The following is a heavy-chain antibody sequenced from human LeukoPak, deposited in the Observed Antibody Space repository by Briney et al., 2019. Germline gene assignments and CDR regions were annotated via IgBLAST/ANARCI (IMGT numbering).Heavy chain of an antibody. Sequence: PSETLSLTCTVSGGSISSGSYYWSWIRQPAGKGLEWIGRIYTSGRTNYNPSLKSRVTISVDTSKNQFSLTLSSVTAADTAVYYCASGIMIFGVVRGPAYWGQGTLVTVSS. CDR2: IYTSGRT. V-gene: IGHV4-61*02. J-gene: IGHJ4*02. D-gene: IGHD3-3*01. CDR1: GGSISSGSYY. CDR3: ASGIMIFGVVRGPAY.